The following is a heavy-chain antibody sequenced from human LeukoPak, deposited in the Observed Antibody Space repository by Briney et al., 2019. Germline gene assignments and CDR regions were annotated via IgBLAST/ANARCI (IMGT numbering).Heavy chain of an antibody. CDR1: GYTFTGYY. J-gene: IGHJ4*02. V-gene: IGHV1-2*02. CDR2: MNPKSGGT. Sequence: GASVKVSCKASGYTFTGYYVHWVRQAPGQGLEWMGWMNPKSGGTNYAQKFQGRVTITADKSTSTAYMELSSLRSEDTAVYFCARGFSGPATPYFDYWGQGTLVTVSS. D-gene: IGHD2-15*01. CDR3: ARGFSGPATPYFDY.